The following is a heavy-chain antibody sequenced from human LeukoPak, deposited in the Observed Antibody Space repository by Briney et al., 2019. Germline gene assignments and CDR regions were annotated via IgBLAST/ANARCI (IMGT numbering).Heavy chain of an antibody. CDR2: IYSGGST. CDR3: ARDGKSRGWFGGFDS. V-gene: IGHV3-53*01. J-gene: IGHJ5*01. D-gene: IGHD6-19*01. CDR1: GFTVSHTY. Sequence: GGSLRLSCAASGFTVSHTYVSWVRQAPGKGLQWVSVIYSGGSTYYGDPVKRRVTMSRNNSKNTLYLQMHSLRAEDTAVYYCARDGKSRGWFGGFDSWGQGTLVTVSS.